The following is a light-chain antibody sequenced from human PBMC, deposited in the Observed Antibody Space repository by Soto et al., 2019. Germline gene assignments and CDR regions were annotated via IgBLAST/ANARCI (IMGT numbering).Light chain of an antibody. CDR1: QSSSNR. J-gene: IGKJ1*01. CDR3: QHYGGMWT. CDR2: DAS. Sequence: DIQMTQSPSTLSASVGDRVTSTFRASQSSSNRWAWYQQKPGKAPKVLSYDASSLESGVPSRFSGSGSGIEFILTISSLQPDDFASYCCQHYGGMWTFGQGTKVDIK. V-gene: IGKV1-5*01.